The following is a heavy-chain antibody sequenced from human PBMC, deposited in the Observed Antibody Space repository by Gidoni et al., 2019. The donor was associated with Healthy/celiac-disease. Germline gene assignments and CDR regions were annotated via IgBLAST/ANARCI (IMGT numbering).Heavy chain of an antibody. Sequence: QVQMVESGGGLVKPGGSLRLSCAASGFTFSDYYMSWIRQAPGKGLEWISYITSSGTTIYYADSVMGRFTSSRDNAWDSLYLQMNSLRAEDTAVYYCARDYDSSGQAFDIWGQGTMVTVSS. V-gene: IGHV3-11*01. D-gene: IGHD3-22*01. CDR2: ITSSGTTI. J-gene: IGHJ3*02. CDR3: ARDYDSSGQAFDI. CDR1: GFTFSDYY.